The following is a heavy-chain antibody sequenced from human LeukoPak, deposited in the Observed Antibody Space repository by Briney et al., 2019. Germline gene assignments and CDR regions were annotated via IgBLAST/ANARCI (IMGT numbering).Heavy chain of an antibody. CDR1: GGSISSYY. Sequence: SETLSLTCTVSGGSISSYYWSWIRQPPGKGLEWIGYIYYSGSTNYNPSLKSRVTISVDTSKNQFSLKLSSVTAADTAVYYCARIEAGSTSDWFDPWGQGTLVTGSS. CDR2: IYYSGST. J-gene: IGHJ5*02. CDR3: ARIEAGSTSDWFDP. V-gene: IGHV4-59*01. D-gene: IGHD2-2*01.